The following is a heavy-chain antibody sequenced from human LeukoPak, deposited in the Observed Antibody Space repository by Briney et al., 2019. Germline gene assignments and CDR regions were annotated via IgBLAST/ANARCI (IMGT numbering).Heavy chain of an antibody. J-gene: IGHJ5*02. CDR2: ISDSGGST. V-gene: IGHV3-23*01. D-gene: IGHD6-19*01. CDR1: GFTFSNYD. Sequence: PGGSLRLSCAASGFTFSNYDMSWVRQAPGKGLEWVSSISDSGGSTYYADSVKGRFTISRDNSKNTLYLQMTNLKDADTAVYYCAKDLSRAVAADWFDPWDQGSLVTVPS. CDR3: AKDLSRAVAADWFDP.